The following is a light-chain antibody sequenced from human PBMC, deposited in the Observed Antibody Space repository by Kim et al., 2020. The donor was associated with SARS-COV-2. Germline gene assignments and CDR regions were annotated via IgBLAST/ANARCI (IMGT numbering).Light chain of an antibody. CDR3: CQYDSSPPYT. Sequence: IVLTQSPGTLSLSPGEGATLSCRASQHVYKGYLAWYQQRLGQAPRLLIYQTSNRATGIPDRFSGSGSGTDFTLTISRLEPEDFAVYYCCQYDSSPPYTFGQGTKLEI. CDR1: QHVYKGY. J-gene: IGKJ2*01. V-gene: IGKV3-20*01. CDR2: QTS.